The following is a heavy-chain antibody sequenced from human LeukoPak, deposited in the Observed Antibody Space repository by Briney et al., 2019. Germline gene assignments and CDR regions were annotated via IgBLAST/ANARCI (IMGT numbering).Heavy chain of an antibody. V-gene: IGHV3-21*01. CDR3: ARIMTTVTTVEY. J-gene: IGHJ4*02. CDR2: ISSSSSYI. Sequence: GGSLRLSCAASGFTFSSYSMNWVRQAPGKGLEWVSSISSSSSYIYYADSVKGRFTISRDNAKNSLYLQMNSLRAEDTAVYYCARIMTTVTTVEYWGQGTLVTVSS. CDR1: GFTFSSYS. D-gene: IGHD4-17*01.